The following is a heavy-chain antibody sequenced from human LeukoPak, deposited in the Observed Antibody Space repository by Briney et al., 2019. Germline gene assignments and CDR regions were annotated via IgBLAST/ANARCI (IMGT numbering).Heavy chain of an antibody. CDR1: GFTFSDYY. CDR2: ISSSGSTI. J-gene: IGHJ4*02. D-gene: IGHD1-1*01. Sequence: SGGSLRLSCAASGFTFSDYYMSWIRQAPGKGLEWVSYISSSGSTIYYADSVKGRFTISRDNAKNSLYLQMNSLRAEDTAVYYCAKVRSGSANWALRIFDNWGQGTLVTVSS. V-gene: IGHV3-11*01. CDR3: AKVRSGSANWALRIFDN.